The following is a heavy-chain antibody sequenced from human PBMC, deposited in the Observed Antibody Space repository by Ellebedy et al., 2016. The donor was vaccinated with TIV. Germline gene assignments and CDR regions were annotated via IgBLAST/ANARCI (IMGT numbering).Heavy chain of an antibody. CDR3: AKLSVGTIDAFDI. J-gene: IGHJ3*02. V-gene: IGHV3-23*01. D-gene: IGHD1-26*01. Sequence: GGSLRLXXRTSGFTFGNYALSWVRQAPGKGLEWVSAISGSGDNIYYADSVKGRFTISRDNSKNTLYLQMNSLRAEDTAVYYCAKLSVGTIDAFDIWGQGTMVTVSS. CDR1: GFTFGNYA. CDR2: ISGSGDNI.